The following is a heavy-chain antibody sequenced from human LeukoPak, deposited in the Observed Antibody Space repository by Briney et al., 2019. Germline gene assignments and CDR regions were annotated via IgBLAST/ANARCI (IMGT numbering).Heavy chain of an antibody. Sequence: PGGSLRLSCAASGLTVSSNCMSWVRQAPGKGLEWVSFICGGGSTYYTDSVKGRFTISRDNSKNTLYLQMNSLRAEDTAVYYCAKNGEYDFWSGSSSGFDYWGQGPLVTVSS. V-gene: IGHV3-53*01. J-gene: IGHJ4*02. CDR3: AKNGEYDFWSGSSSGFDY. D-gene: IGHD3-3*01. CDR1: GLTVSSNC. CDR2: ICGGGST.